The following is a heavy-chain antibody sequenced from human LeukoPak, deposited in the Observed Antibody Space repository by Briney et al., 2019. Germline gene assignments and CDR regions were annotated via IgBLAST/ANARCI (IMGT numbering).Heavy chain of an antibody. CDR1: GDSVSSDSAA. Sequence: SQTLSLTCAISGDSVSSDSAAWHWIRQSPSRGLEWLGWTYYRSKWYNDYAVSVKSRITISPDTSKTQFSLQLNSVTPEDTAVYYCARDGPYCSSTSCYARWFDPWGQGTLVTVSS. CDR2: TYYRSKWYN. D-gene: IGHD2-2*01. J-gene: IGHJ5*02. CDR3: ARDGPYCSSTSCYARWFDP. V-gene: IGHV6-1*01.